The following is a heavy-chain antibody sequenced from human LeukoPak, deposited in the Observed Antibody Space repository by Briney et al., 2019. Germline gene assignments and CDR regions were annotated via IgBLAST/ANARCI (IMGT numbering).Heavy chain of an antibody. V-gene: IGHV1-18*01. CDR1: GYTFTSYG. Sequence: ASVKVSCKASGYTFTSYGISWVRQAPGQGLEWMGWISAYNGNTNYVQKLQGRVTMTTDTSTSTAYMELRSLRSDDTAVYYCSAAPRVWSFDYWGQGTLVTVSS. J-gene: IGHJ4*02. CDR3: SAAPRVWSFDY. D-gene: IGHD3-16*01. CDR2: ISAYNGNT.